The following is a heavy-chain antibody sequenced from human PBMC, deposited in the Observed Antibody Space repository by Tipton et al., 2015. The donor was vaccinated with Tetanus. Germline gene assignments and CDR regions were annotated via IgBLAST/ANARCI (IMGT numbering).Heavy chain of an antibody. J-gene: IGHJ3*01. CDR2: ISHSGSS. CDR1: GGSFSLYY. CDR3: ARGGRDAYNNPLGAFDV. Sequence: TLSLTCTVSGGSFSLYYWNWVRQSPGKGLEWIGEISHSGSSSYSPSLKSRVTISVDTSKNQFSLRLRSVAAADTAVYYRARGGRDAYNNPLGAFDVWGRGTTATVSS. V-gene: IGHV4-34*01. D-gene: IGHD5-24*01.